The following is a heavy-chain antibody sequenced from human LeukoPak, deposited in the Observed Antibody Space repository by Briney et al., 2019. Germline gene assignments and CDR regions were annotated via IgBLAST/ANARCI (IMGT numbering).Heavy chain of an antibody. Sequence: GGSLRLSRAASGFTVSSNYMSWVRQAPGKGLEWVSFIYSGGSTYYADSVKGRFTISRDNSKNTLYLQMNSLRAEDTAVYYCARDVGPYYDILTGYYGGYYFDYWGQGALVTVSS. D-gene: IGHD3-9*01. CDR1: GFTVSSNY. CDR2: IYSGGST. J-gene: IGHJ4*02. CDR3: ARDVGPYYDILTGYYGGYYFDY. V-gene: IGHV3-53*01.